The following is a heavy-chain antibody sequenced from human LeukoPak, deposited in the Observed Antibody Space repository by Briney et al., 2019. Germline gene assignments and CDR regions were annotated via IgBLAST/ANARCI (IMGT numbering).Heavy chain of an antibody. D-gene: IGHD3-22*01. V-gene: IGHV3-21*06. CDR3: ARDSYNYDFLLLAFDY. CDR1: GFTFSSYS. Sequence: GGSLRLSCAASGFTFSSYSMNWVRQAPGKGLEWVSSISSSSSYIYYADSVKGRFTISRDNAENSVYLQMNSLRAEDTAVYYCARDSYNYDFLLLAFDYWGQGILVTVSS. CDR2: ISSSSSYI. J-gene: IGHJ4*02.